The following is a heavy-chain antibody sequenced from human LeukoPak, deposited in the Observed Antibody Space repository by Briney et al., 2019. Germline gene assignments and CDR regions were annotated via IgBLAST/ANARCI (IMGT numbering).Heavy chain of an antibody. Sequence: ASVKVSCKASGYTFTSYGISWVRQAPGQGLEWMGWISAYNGNTNYAQKLQGRVTMTTDTSTSTAYMELRSLRSDDTAVYYCAREYHDILTGYYFIGYWGQGTLVTVSS. CDR2: ISAYNGNT. CDR3: AREYHDILTGYYFIGY. CDR1: GYTFTSYG. D-gene: IGHD3-9*01. V-gene: IGHV1-18*01. J-gene: IGHJ4*02.